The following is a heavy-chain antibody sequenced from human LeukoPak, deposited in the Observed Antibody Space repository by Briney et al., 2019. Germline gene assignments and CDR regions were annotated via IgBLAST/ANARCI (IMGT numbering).Heavy chain of an antibody. CDR3: ARRGLTYCSSTSCYLGYYYYYMDV. V-gene: IGHV4-34*01. CDR1: GGSFSGYY. J-gene: IGHJ6*03. Sequence: SETLSLTCAVYGGSFSGYYWSWIRQPPGKGLEWIGEINHSGSTNYNPSLKSRVTISVDTSKNQFSLKLSSVTAADTAVYYCARRGLTYCSSTSCYLGYYYYYMDVWGKGTTVTISS. CDR2: INHSGST. D-gene: IGHD2-2*01.